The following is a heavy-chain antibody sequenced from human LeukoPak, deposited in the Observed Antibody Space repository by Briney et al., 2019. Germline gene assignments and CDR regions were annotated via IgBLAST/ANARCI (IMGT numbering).Heavy chain of an antibody. V-gene: IGHV4-59*01. J-gene: IGHJ4*02. CDR1: GGSFSGYY. Sequence: SETLSLTCAVYGGSFSGYYWSWIRQPPGKGLEWIGYIYYTGTTNYNPSLKSRVTISGDTSKNQFSLNLSSVTAADTAVYYCARTRFDTAMAGGGFDYWGQGTLVTVSS. D-gene: IGHD5-18*01. CDR3: ARTRFDTAMAGGGFDY. CDR2: IYYTGTT.